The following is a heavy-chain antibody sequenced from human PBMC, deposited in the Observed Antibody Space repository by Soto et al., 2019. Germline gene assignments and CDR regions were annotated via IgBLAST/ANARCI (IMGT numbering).Heavy chain of an antibody. CDR1: GYTFSNYG. Sequence: QVQLVQSGGEVKRPGASVKVSCKTSGYTFSNYGITWVRQAPGQPLEWLGWSSLYSDGTNYAQKFHGRVSMTPHKSPTKAYMELRSLRSDDTAVYYCARVVPVAEAWCGPWGQETRVTVSS. CDR2: SSLYSDGT. CDR3: ARVVPVAEAWCGP. V-gene: IGHV1-18*01. D-gene: IGHD2-2*01. J-gene: IGHJ5*02.